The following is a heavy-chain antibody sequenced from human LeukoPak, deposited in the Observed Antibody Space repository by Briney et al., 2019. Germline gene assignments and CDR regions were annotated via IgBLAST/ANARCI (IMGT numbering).Heavy chain of an antibody. Sequence: AGGSLRLSCAASGFTFDDYAMHWVRQAPGKGLEWVSLISWDGGSTYYADSVKGRFTISRVNSKNSLYLQMNSLRAEDTALYYCAKGGILRMDAFDIWGQGTMVTVSS. D-gene: IGHD4-17*01. V-gene: IGHV3-43D*03. CDR2: ISWDGGST. J-gene: IGHJ3*02. CDR1: GFTFDDYA. CDR3: AKGGILRMDAFDI.